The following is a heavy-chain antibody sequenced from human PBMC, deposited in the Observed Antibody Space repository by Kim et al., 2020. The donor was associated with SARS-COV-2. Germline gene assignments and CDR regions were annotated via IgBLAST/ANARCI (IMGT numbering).Heavy chain of an antibody. CDR3: ARGVTYYDFWGWYYFDY. Sequence: VKGRCTIARDNAKNSLYLPMNSLRAEDTAVYFCARGVTYYDFWGWYYFDYWGQGTLVTVSS. V-gene: IGHV3-21*01. J-gene: IGHJ4*02. D-gene: IGHD3-3*01.